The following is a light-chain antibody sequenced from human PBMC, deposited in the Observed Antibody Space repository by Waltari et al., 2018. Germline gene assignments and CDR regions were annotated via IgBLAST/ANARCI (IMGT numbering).Light chain of an antibody. Sequence: EIVMTQSPATLSVSPGERATLSCRASHSISSNLAWYQQKPGQAPRLLISGASTRATGVPARFSGSGSGTEFTLTITSLQSEESAVYYCQQYNNWPYTFGQGTKLEIK. J-gene: IGKJ2*01. CDR1: HSISSN. CDR2: GAS. CDR3: QQYNNWPYT. V-gene: IGKV3-15*01.